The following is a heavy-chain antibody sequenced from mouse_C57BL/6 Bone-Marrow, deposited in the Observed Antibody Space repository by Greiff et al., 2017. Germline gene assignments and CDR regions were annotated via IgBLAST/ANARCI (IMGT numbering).Heavy chain of an antibody. CDR1: GYTFTDYY. V-gene: IGHV1-26*01. J-gene: IGHJ2*01. Sequence: VQLQQSGPELVKPGASVKISCKASGYTFTDYYMNWVKQSHGKSLEWIGDINPNNGGTSYNQKFKGKATLTVDKSSSTAYMELRSLTSEDSAVYYCAASLYGNYGDYWGQGTTLTVSS. CDR2: INPNNGGT. CDR3: AASLYGNYGDY. D-gene: IGHD2-1*01.